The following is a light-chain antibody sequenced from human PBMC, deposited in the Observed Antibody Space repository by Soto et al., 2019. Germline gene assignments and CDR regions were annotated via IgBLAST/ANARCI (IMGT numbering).Light chain of an antibody. CDR3: SSYADSNSYV. V-gene: IGLV2-8*01. Sequence: QSVLTQPPSASGSPGQSVTISCTGTSSDVGGYNVYWYQQHPGKAPKLMIYEVTKRPSGVTDRFSGSKSGNTASLTVSGLQAEDEADYYCSSYADSNSYVFGTGTKLTVL. CDR2: EVT. J-gene: IGLJ1*01. CDR1: SSDVGGYN.